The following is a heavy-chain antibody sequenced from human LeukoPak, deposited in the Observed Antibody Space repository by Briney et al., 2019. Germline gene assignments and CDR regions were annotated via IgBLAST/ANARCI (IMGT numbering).Heavy chain of an antibody. J-gene: IGHJ5*02. Sequence: PGGSLRLSCAASGFTVSSNYMSWVRQAPGKGLEWVSVIYSGGSTYYADSVKGRFTISRDKSKNTLYLQMNSLRAEDTAVYYCARALLGYCSGGSCYAGPWGQGTLVTVSS. CDR1: GFTVSSNY. V-gene: IGHV3-53*01. CDR2: IYSGGST. CDR3: ARALLGYCSGGSCYAGP. D-gene: IGHD2-15*01.